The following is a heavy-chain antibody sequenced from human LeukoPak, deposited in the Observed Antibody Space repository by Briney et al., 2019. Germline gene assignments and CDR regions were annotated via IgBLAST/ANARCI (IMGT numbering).Heavy chain of an antibody. J-gene: IGHJ4*02. CDR1: GFTFSNYG. CDR2: IRYDGNNT. D-gene: IGHD2/OR15-2a*01. V-gene: IGHV3-30*02. Sequence: PGGSLRLSCGAAGFTFSNYGMLWVRQAPGKGLDWVSFIRYDGNNTLYADSVKGRFTISRDNSKNTLYLHINSLRAEDTAVYYCAKDGTSYYYIYYWGQGTLVTVSS. CDR3: AKDGTSYYYIYY.